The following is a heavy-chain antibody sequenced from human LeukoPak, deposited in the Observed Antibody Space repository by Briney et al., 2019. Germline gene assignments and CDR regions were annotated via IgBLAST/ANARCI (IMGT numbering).Heavy chain of an antibody. Sequence: SETLSLTCTVSGGSISSYYWSWIRQPPGKGLEWIGYIYYSGSTNYNPSLKSRVTISVDTSKNQFSLKLSSVTAADTAVYYCARDNSDYYDSSGPVDYWGQGTLVTVSS. D-gene: IGHD3-22*01. CDR2: IYYSGST. J-gene: IGHJ4*02. CDR1: GGSISSYY. CDR3: ARDNSDYYDSSGPVDY. V-gene: IGHV4-59*01.